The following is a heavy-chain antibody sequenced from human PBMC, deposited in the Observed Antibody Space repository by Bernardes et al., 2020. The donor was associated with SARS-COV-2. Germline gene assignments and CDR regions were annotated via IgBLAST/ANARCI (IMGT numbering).Heavy chain of an antibody. D-gene: IGHD6-13*01. CDR2: ISSSGSTI. CDR3: TRYGSSWAFEY. J-gene: IGHJ4*02. CDR1: GFTFSSYE. V-gene: IGHV3-48*03. Sequence: GGSLRLCCAASGFTFSSYEMHWVRQAPGKGLEWVSYISSSGSTIYYADSVKGRFTMSRDNAKNSLYLQMSSLRAEDTAVYYCTRYGSSWAFEYWGQGTLVTVSS.